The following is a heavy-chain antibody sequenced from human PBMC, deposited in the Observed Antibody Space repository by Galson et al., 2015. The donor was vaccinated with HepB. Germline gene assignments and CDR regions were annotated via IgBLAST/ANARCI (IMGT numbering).Heavy chain of an antibody. V-gene: IGHV4-39*01. D-gene: IGHD6-19*01. CDR2: IYYSGST. CDR1: GGSISSSSYY. CDR3: ARQEGGSGWYYFDY. Sequence: SETLSLTCTVSGGSISSSSYYWGWIRQPPGKGLEWIGSIYYSGSTYYNPSLKSRVTISVDTSKNQFSLKLSSVTAADTAVYYCARQEGGSGWYYFDYWGQGTLVTVSS. J-gene: IGHJ4*02.